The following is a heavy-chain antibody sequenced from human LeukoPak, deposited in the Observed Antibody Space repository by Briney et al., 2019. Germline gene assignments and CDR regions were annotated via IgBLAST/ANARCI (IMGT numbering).Heavy chain of an antibody. V-gene: IGHV3-23*01. D-gene: IGHD1-14*01. CDR1: GFSFSSCA. Sequence: PGGSLRLSCAASGFSFSSCAMSWVRQAPGKGLEWVSGISGSGDSTDYADSVKGRFTISRDNPKNTLSLQMNSLRAEDTAVYYCARGRSKTYYYYGMDVWGQGTTVTVSS. CDR2: ISGSGDST. CDR3: ARGRSKTYYYYGMDV. J-gene: IGHJ6*02.